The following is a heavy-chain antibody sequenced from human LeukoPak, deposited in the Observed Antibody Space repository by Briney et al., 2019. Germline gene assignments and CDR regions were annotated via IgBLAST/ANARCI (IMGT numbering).Heavy chain of an antibody. CDR3: AKDRGYSGYHHC. CDR2: ISYDGSNK. CDR1: GFTFSSYA. V-gene: IGHV3-30-3*01. J-gene: IGHJ4*02. D-gene: IGHD5-12*01. Sequence: GGSLRLSCAASGFTFSSYAMHWVRQAPGKGLEWVAVISYDGSNKYYADSVKGRFTLSRDNSKNTLCLQMNSLRAEDTAVYYCAKDRGYSGYHHCWGQGTLVTVSS.